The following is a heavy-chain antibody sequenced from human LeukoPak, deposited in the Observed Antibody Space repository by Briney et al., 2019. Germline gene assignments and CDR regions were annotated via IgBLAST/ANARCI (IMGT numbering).Heavy chain of an antibody. CDR2: IYYSGST. Sequence: SETLSLTCTVSGGSISSSSYYWGWIRQPPGKGLEWIGSIYYSGSTNYNPSLKSRVTISVGTSKNQFSLKLSSVTAADTAVYYCAREWTGIAAAPFDYWGQGTLVTVSS. CDR3: AREWTGIAAAPFDY. J-gene: IGHJ4*01. D-gene: IGHD6-13*01. V-gene: IGHV4-39*07. CDR1: GGSISSSSYY.